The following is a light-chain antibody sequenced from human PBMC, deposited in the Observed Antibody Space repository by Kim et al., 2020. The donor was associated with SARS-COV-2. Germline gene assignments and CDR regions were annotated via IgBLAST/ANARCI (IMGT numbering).Light chain of an antibody. J-gene: IGLJ3*02. Sequence: TISCSPSGGSLASNYVRWTRPRPGRAPPTVIYEDNQSPSGVPDRFSGSIDSSSNSASLTISGLKTEDEADYYCQSYDSSNPHWVFGGGTQLTVL. V-gene: IGLV6-57*03. CDR3: QSYDSSNPHWV. CDR1: GGSLASNY. CDR2: EDN.